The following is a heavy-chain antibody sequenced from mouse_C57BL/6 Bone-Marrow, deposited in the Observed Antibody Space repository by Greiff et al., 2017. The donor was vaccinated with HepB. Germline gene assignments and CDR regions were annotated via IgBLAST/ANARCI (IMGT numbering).Heavy chain of an antibody. V-gene: IGHV1-53*01. CDR2: INPSNGGT. J-gene: IGHJ3*01. CDR3: ARGGLRRGFAY. CDR1: GYTFTSYW. Sequence: QAQLKESGPELVKPGASVKLSCKASGYTFTSYWMHWVKQRPGQGLEWIGNINPSNGGTNYNEKFKSKATLTVDKSSSTAYMQLSSLTSEDSAVYYCARGGLRRGFAYWGQGTLVTVSA. D-gene: IGHD2-4*01.